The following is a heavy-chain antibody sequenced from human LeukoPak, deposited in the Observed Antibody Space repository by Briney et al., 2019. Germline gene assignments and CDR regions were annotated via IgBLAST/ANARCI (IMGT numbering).Heavy chain of an antibody. Sequence: SQTLSLTCTVSGGSISSGGYYWGWIRQPPGKGLEWIGSIYYSGSTYYNPSLKSRVTISVDTSKNQFSLKLSSVTAADTAVYYCARDHRGGYCSGGSCPITSGMDVWGQGTTVTVSS. J-gene: IGHJ6*02. CDR2: IYYSGST. CDR3: ARDHRGGYCSGGSCPITSGMDV. D-gene: IGHD2-15*01. CDR1: GGSISSGGYY. V-gene: IGHV4-39*07.